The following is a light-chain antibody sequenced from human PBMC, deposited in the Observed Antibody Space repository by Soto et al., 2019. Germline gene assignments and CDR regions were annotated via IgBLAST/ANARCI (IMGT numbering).Light chain of an antibody. CDR2: GNT. J-gene: IGLJ2*01. V-gene: IGLV1-40*01. CDR3: QSFDTNLSGLVV. Sequence: QSVLTQPPSVSGAPGQRVTISCTGSNSNIGAGYDVHWYQHFPGSAPKLLIYGNTIRPSGVPDRFSGSKSGTSASLAITGLQAEDEADYFCQSFDTNLSGLVVFGGGTKLTVL. CDR1: NSNIGAGYD.